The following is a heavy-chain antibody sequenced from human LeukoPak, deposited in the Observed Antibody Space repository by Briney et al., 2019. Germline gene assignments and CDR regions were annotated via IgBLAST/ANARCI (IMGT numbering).Heavy chain of an antibody. V-gene: IGHV1-18*01. CDR3: ASSSSYWNDVQFDY. Sequence: ASVKVSCKASGYMFTRNGISWVRQAPGQGREWMGWISAYNGNTNYAQKLQGRVKMTTDTYPSTAYMELRRLRSDDTAVYYCASSSSYWNDVQFDYWGQGTLVTVSS. CDR1: GYMFTRNG. J-gene: IGHJ4*02. D-gene: IGHD1-1*01. CDR2: ISAYNGNT.